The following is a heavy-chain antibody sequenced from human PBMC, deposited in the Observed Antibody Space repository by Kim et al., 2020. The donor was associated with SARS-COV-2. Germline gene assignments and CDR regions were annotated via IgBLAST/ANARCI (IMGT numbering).Heavy chain of an antibody. Sequence: ASVTVSCKASGYTFTSYAMNWVRQAPGQGLEWMGWINTNTGNPTYAQGFTGRFVFSLDTSVSTAYLQISSLKAEDTAVYYCARDLGSRGLSSWRYFDLWGRGTLVTVSS. V-gene: IGHV7-4-1*02. CDR3: ARDLGSRGLSSWRYFDL. CDR1: GYTFTSYA. J-gene: IGHJ2*01. CDR2: INTNTGNP. D-gene: IGHD3-10*01.